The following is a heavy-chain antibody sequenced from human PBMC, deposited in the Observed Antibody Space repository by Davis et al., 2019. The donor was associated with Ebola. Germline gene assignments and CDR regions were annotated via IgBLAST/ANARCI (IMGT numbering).Heavy chain of an antibody. Sequence: GESLKISCAASGFTFSSYAMHWVRQAPGKGLEFVSAISSNGGSTYYANSVKGRFTISRGNAKNSLYLQMNSLRAEDTAVYYCARDRYSSSSSEYFQHWGQGTLVTVSS. D-gene: IGHD6-6*01. V-gene: IGHV3-64*01. CDR2: ISSNGGST. CDR3: ARDRYSSSSSEYFQH. CDR1: GFTFSSYA. J-gene: IGHJ1*01.